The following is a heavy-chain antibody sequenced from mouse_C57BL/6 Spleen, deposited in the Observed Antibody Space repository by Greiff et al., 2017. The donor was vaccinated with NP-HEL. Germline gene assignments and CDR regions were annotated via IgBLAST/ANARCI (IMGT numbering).Heavy chain of an antibody. CDR2: INPNNGGT. CDR1: GYTFTDYN. J-gene: IGHJ4*01. V-gene: IGHV1-18*01. D-gene: IGHD2-1*01. CDR3: ARVYYGNFYAMDY. Sequence: VQLQQSGPELVKPGASVKIPCKASGYTFTDYNMDWVKQSHGKSLEWIGDINPNNGGTIYNQKFKGKATLTVDKSSSTAYMELRSLTSEDTAVYYCARVYYGNFYAMDYWGQGTSVTVSS.